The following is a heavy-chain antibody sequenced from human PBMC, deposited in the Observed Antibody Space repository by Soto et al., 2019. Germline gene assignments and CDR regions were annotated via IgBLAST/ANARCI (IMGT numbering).Heavy chain of an antibody. J-gene: IGHJ6*02. CDR3: ASEGIAGHHGMEV. V-gene: IGHV1-46*01. D-gene: IGHD6-13*01. CDR1: GYSFTSHY. Sequence: ASVKVSCKASGYSFTSHYMHWVRQAPGQGLEWMGIINARGGSTSYAQKFQGRVTMTGDTSTCTVYMELTSLRSEDSAVYYCASEGIAGHHGMEVWGQGTTVTV. CDR2: INARGGST.